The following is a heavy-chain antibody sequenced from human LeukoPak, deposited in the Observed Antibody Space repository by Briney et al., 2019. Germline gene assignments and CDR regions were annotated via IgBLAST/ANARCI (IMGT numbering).Heavy chain of an antibody. CDR3: AGGLGYARSY. Sequence: PGGSLRLSCAASGFTFSSYGMHWVRQAPGKGLEWVAVIWYDGTNKYYADSVKGRSTISRDNSKNTLYLQMNSLSAEDTAVYYCAGGLGYARSYWGQGTLVTVSS. D-gene: IGHD2-2*01. V-gene: IGHV3-33*01. CDR1: GFTFSSYG. J-gene: IGHJ4*02. CDR2: IWYDGTNK.